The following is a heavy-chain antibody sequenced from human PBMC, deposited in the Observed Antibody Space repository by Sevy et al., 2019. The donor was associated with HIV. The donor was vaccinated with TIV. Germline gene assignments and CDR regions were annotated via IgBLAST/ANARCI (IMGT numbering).Heavy chain of an antibody. CDR2: IYHSGST. CDR3: GNLGVGATYYFDN. V-gene: IGHV4-4*02. Sequence: TLSLTCAVSGGSISSSNWWSWVRQPPGKGLEWIGEIYHSGSTNYNPSLKSRVTISVDKSKNQLSLKLGSLTAADTAVYYCGNLGVGATYYFDNWGQGTLGTVSS. CDR1: GGSISSSNW. J-gene: IGHJ4*02. D-gene: IGHD1-26*01.